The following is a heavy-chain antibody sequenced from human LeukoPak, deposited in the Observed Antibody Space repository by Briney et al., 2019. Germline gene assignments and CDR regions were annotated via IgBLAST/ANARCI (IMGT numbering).Heavy chain of an antibody. Sequence: GGSLRLSCAGSGFTFSDYYMSWIRQAPGKGLEWVSYISSGGYTIHYADSVKGRFTISRDNAKNSLYLQMNSLRAEDTAVYYCARALHYSSGDGAFDIWGQGTMVTVSS. CDR3: ARALHYSSGDGAFDI. J-gene: IGHJ3*02. V-gene: IGHV3-11*04. CDR1: GFTFSDYY. D-gene: IGHD4-11*01. CDR2: ISSGGYTI.